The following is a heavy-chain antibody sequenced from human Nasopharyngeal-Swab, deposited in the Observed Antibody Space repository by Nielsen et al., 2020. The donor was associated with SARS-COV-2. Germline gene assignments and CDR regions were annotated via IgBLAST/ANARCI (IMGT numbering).Heavy chain of an antibody. J-gene: IGHJ6*02. CDR3: ASSSSWAIYYYGMDV. Sequence: SETLSLTCAVYGGSFSGYYWSRIRQPPGKGLEWIGEINHSGSTNYNPSLKSRVTISVDTSKNQFSLKLSSVTAADTAVYYCASSSSWAIYYYGMDVWGQGTTVTVSS. CDR2: INHSGST. V-gene: IGHV4-34*01. CDR1: GGSFSGYY. D-gene: IGHD6-13*01.